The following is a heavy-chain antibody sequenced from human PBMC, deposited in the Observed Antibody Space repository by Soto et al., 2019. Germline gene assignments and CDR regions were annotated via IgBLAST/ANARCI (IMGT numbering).Heavy chain of an antibody. CDR1: GDSVSSNSAA. V-gene: IGHV6-1*01. J-gene: IGHJ3*02. D-gene: IGHD6-6*01. CDR3: ARDRREKYSSSSHAFDI. CDR2: TYYRSKWYN. Sequence: SQTLSLTCVISGDSVSSNSAAWNWIRQSPSRGLEWLGRTYYRSKWYNDYAVSVKSRITINPDTSKNQFSLQLNSVTPEDTAVYYCARDRREKYSSSSHAFDIWGQGTMVTVSS.